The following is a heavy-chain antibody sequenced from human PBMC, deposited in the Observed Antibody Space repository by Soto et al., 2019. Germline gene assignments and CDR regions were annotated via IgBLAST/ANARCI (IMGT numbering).Heavy chain of an antibody. CDR1: GFSVGRLF. J-gene: IGHJ4*02. CDR3: ARDIFGGSYDFWH. V-gene: IGHV3-66*01. D-gene: IGHD3-3*01. Sequence: DVRLVESGGGLVQPGGSLRLSCTASGFSVGRLFMTWVRQAPGKGLECVSVLSSDDNTYYADSVKGRFTISRDISKNTLFLEMNSLRAEDTAVYHCARDIFGGSYDFWHGGQGTLVTVSS. CDR2: LSSDDNT.